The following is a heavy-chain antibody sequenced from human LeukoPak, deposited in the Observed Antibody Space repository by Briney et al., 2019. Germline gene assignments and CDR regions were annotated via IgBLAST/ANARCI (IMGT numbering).Heavy chain of an antibody. J-gene: IGHJ3*02. D-gene: IGHD3-3*01. CDR2: IIPIFGTA. CDR1: GGTFSSYA. CDR3: ARDHYDFWSGYSAHPDGAFDI. Sequence: ASVKVSCKASGGTFSSYAISWVRQAPGQGLEWMGRIIPIFGTANYAQKFQGRVTITTDESTSTAYMELSSLRSEDTAVYCCARDHYDFWSGYSAHPDGAFDIWGQGTMVTVSS. V-gene: IGHV1-69*05.